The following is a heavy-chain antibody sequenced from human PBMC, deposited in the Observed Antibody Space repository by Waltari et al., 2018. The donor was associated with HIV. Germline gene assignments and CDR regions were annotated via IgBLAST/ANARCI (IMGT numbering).Heavy chain of an antibody. CDR2: IYTSGST. V-gene: IGHV4-61*02. Sequence: QVQLQESGPGLVKPSQTLSLTCTVSGGSISSGSYYWSWIRQPAGKGLEWIGRIYTSGSTNYNPSLKSRVTISVDTSKNQFSLKLSSVTAADTAVYYCARGGGVDYFDYWGQGTLVTVSS. CDR3: ARGGGVDYFDY. CDR1: GGSISSGSYY. D-gene: IGHD3-16*01. J-gene: IGHJ4*02.